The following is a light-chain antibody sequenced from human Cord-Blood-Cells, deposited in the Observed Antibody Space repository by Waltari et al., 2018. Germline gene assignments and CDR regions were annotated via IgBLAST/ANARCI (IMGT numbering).Light chain of an antibody. CDR1: QSVSSN. CDR2: GAS. J-gene: IGKJ3*01. CDR3: QQYNNWPFT. Sequence: EIVMTQSPATLSVSPGERVTLSCRASQSVSSNLAWYQQKPGQAPRLLIYGASTRATGIPARFSGSGSGTEFTHTISSLQSEDFAVYYCQQYNNWPFTFGPGTKVDIK. V-gene: IGKV3-15*01.